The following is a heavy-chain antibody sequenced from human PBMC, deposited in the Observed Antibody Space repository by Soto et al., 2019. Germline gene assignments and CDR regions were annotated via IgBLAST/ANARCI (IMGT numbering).Heavy chain of an antibody. CDR1: GGSISSSSYY. Sequence: PSETLSLTCTVSGGSISSSSYYWGWIRQPPGKGLEWIGSIYYSGSTYYNPSLKSRVTISVDTSKNQFSLKLSSVTAADTAVYYCAPTTVRGVGYYYYGMDVWGHGTTVTVSS. D-gene: IGHD4-4*01. J-gene: IGHJ6*02. CDR2: IYYSGST. CDR3: APTTVRGVGYYYYGMDV. V-gene: IGHV4-39*01.